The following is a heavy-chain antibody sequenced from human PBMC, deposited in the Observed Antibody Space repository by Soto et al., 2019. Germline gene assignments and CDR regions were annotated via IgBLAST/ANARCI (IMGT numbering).Heavy chain of an antibody. CDR3: ARSIVVVTALDY. CDR2: INAGNGNT. V-gene: IGHV1-3*05. Sequence: QVQLVQSGAEEKKPGASVKVSCKASGYTFTSYAMHWVRQATGQRLEWMGWINAGNGNTKYSQKFQGRVTITRDTSASTAYMEMSRLRSEDTAVYYCARSIVVVTALDYWGQGTLVTVSS. D-gene: IGHD2-21*02. CDR1: GYTFTSYA. J-gene: IGHJ4*02.